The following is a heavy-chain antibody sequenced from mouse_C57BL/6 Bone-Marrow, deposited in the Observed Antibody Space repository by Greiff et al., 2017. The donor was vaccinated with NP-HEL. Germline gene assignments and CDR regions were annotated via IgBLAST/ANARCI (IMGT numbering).Heavy chain of an antibody. CDR2: IAPENGDT. V-gene: IGHV14-4*01. CDR3: TIPHYYGSSYYAMDY. J-gene: IGHJ4*01. CDR1: GFNITDDY. D-gene: IGHD1-1*01. Sequence: EVQLQQSGAELVRPGASVKLSCTASGFNITDDYMHWVKQRPEQGLEWIGWIAPENGDTGYASKSQGKATITADKSSHPAYLPLSSLTSEDTSVYYCTIPHYYGSSYYAMDYWGQGTSVTVSS.